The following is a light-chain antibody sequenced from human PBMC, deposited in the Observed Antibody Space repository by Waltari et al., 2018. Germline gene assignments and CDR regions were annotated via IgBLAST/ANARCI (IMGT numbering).Light chain of an antibody. CDR2: DAD. V-gene: IGKV1-33*01. Sequence: DVQMTQSPSSLSASVGDRITITCQATRDIDTYLNWYQHKPGKAPKLLIYDADTLQRGVPSRFSGSGSGTQCSFTINNLQPDDFATYYCQQCSTLPFTFGGGT. J-gene: IGKJ4*01. CDR1: RDIDTY. CDR3: QQCSTLPFT.